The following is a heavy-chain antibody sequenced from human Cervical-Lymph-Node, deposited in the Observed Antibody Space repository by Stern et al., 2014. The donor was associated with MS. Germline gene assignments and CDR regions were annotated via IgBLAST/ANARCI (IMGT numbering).Heavy chain of an antibody. CDR2: INPNSGDT. CDR1: GYSFTGYY. D-gene: IGHD3-16*01. Sequence: QVQLVQSGAEVKKPGASVRVSCKASGYSFTGYYIHWVRQAPGQGPEWMGRINPNSGDTKYAQKFQGRVTMTRDKSITTTYMEVSSLRSDDTAVYYCARYSIMAMTTSLDNWGQGTLVTVSS. CDR3: ARYSIMAMTTSLDN. J-gene: IGHJ4*02. V-gene: IGHV1-2*06.